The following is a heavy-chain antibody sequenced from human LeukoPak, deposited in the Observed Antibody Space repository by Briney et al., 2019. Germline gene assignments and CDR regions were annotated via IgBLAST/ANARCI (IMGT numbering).Heavy chain of an antibody. CDR2: ISAYNGNT. CDR3: AGGRVGATLSYYYYYYMDV. J-gene: IGHJ6*03. Sequence: ASVKVSCKASGYTFTSYGISWVRQAPGQGLEWMGWISAYNGNTNYAQKLQGRVTMTTDTSTSTAYMELRSLRSDDTAVYYCAGGRVGATLSYYYYYYMDVWGKGTTVTVSS. D-gene: IGHD1-26*01. V-gene: IGHV1-18*01. CDR1: GYTFTSYG.